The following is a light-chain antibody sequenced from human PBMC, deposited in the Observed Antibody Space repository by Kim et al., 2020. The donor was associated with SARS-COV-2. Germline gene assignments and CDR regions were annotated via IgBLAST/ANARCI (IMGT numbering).Light chain of an antibody. V-gene: IGLV1-44*01. CDR3: AAWDGSLRAWV. J-gene: IGLJ3*02. CDR1: RSIIDSNA. Sequence: GGRVTITCSGSRSIIDSNAVNWYQQLPGTAPKLLIYRTNQRPSGVPDRFAGSKSATSASLDISGLQAEDELDYYCAAWDGSLRAWVFGGGTQLTVL. CDR2: RTN.